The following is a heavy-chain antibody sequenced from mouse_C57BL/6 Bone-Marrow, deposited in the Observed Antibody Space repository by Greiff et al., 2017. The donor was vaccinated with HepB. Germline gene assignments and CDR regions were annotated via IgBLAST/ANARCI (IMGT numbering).Heavy chain of an antibody. CDR3: ARAFITTGCWYFDV. CDR2: ISYDGSN. CDR1: GYSITSGYY. J-gene: IGHJ1*03. D-gene: IGHD1-1*01. V-gene: IGHV3-6*01. Sequence: ESGPGLVKPSQSLSLTCSVTGYSITSGYYWNWIRQFPGNKLEWMGYISYDGSNNYNPSLKNRISITRDTSKNQFFLKLNSVTTEDTATYYCARAFITTGCWYFDVWGTGTTVTVSS.